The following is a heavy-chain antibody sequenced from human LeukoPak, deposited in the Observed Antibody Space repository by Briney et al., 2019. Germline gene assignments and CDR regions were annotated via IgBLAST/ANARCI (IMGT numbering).Heavy chain of an antibody. CDR2: IRYDGGNE. CDR3: ARYSGSYYPDY. D-gene: IGHD1-26*01. CDR1: GFTFSSYG. V-gene: IGHV3-30*02. Sequence: GGSLRLSCAASGFTFSSYGMHWVRQAPGKGLEWVAFIRYDGGNEYYADSVKGRFTISRDNSKNTLYLQMNSLRAEDTAVYYCARYSGSYYPDYWGQGTLVTVSS. J-gene: IGHJ4*02.